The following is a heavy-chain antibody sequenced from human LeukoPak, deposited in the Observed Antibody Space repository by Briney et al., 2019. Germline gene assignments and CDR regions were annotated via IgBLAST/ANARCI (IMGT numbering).Heavy chain of an antibody. V-gene: IGHV1-18*01. J-gene: IGHJ3*02. CDR3: ARVPPPIKSYAPDAFDI. Sequence: ASVKASCKASGYTFTSYGISWVRQSPGQGLEGMGWISAYNSNTNYAQKLQGRVTMTTDTSTSTAYMELRSLRSDDTAVYYCARVPPPIKSYAPDAFDIWGQGTMVTVSS. CDR2: ISAYNSNT. CDR1: GYTFTSYG. D-gene: IGHD2-2*01.